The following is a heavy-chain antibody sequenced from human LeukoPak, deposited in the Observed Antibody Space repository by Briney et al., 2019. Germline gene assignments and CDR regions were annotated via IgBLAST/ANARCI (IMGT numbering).Heavy chain of an antibody. V-gene: IGHV3-66*02. CDR2: IYSGGST. CDR3: ARGEGGPY. D-gene: IGHD1-26*01. J-gene: IGHJ4*02. Sequence: PGGSLRLSCAAFGFTFSSYSMNWVRQAPGKGLEWVSVIYSGGSTYYADSVKGRFTISRDNSKNTLYLQMNSLRAEDTAVYYCARGEGGPYWGQGTLVTVSS. CDR1: GFTFSSYS.